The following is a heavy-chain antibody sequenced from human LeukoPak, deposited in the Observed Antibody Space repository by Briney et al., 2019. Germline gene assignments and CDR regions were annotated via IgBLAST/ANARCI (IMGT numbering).Heavy chain of an antibody. Sequence: PSETLSLTCTVSGGSISSYYWSWIRQPPGKGLEWIGYIYCSGSTNYNPSLKSRVTISVDTSKNQFSLKLSSVTAADTAVYYCARAPFFGSGSLPFDYWGQGTLVTVSS. J-gene: IGHJ4*02. D-gene: IGHD3-10*01. CDR2: IYCSGST. V-gene: IGHV4-59*01. CDR1: GGSISSYY. CDR3: ARAPFFGSGSLPFDY.